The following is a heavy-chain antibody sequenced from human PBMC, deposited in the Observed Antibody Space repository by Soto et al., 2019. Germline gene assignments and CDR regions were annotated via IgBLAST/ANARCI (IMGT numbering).Heavy chain of an antibody. CDR1: WFNVNSDY. D-gene: IGHD2-21*02. J-gene: IGHJ4*02. V-gene: IGHV3-53*01. CDR2: IYSGETT. CDR3: TRDGRGLGRLSLFEY. Sequence: GGSLRLSCAASWFNVNSDYMNWVRQTPGKGLEWVASIYSGETTYYADSVRGRFTISSDKSKNTLYFQLSSLRIEDTAVYYCTRDGRGLGRLSLFEYWGQGVLVTVSS.